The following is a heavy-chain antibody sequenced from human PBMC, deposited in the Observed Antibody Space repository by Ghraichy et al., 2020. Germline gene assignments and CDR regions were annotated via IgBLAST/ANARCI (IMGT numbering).Heavy chain of an antibody. CDR1: GGNFCSYA. D-gene: IGHD2-15*01. Sequence: SVKVSCKVCGGNFCSYAIIRVLQSPGQGEEWMGGIIPIFGTANYAQKFQGRVTIPADEATRPAYMELSNLRYEDTAVYYCARDTGVVVAATHYYYYGMDVWGHGFILTVSS. J-gene: IGHJ6*02. CDR3: ARDTGVVVAATHYYYYGMDV. CDR2: IIPIFGTA. V-gene: IGHV1-69*13.